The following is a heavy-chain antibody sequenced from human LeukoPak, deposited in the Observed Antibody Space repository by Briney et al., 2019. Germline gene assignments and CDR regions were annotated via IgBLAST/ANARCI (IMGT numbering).Heavy chain of an antibody. J-gene: IGHJ3*02. CDR2: IVVGSGNT. V-gene: IGHV1-58*02. CDR3: AATPDYGGNSDAFDI. CDR1: GFTFTSSA. Sequence: GTSVKVSCKASGFTFTSSAMQWVRQARGQRLEWIGWIVVGSGNTNYAQTFQERVSITRDMSTSTAYMELSSLRSEDTAVYYCAATPDYGGNSDAFDIWGQGTMVTVSS. D-gene: IGHD4-23*01.